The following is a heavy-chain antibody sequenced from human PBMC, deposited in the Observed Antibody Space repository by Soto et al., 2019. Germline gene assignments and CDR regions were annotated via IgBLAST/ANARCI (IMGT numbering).Heavy chain of an antibody. Sequence: PSETLSLTCSVSGDSVNSGNYHWTWMRQPPGKGLEWIGHIYYSGNTNYSPSLKSRITISLDTTNNQFSLNLNSVTAADTAVYYCARVPVDTYMIYWSDPWGQGTLVTVSS. CDR3: ARVPVDTYMIYWSDP. CDR1: GDSVNSGNYH. V-gene: IGHV4-61*01. J-gene: IGHJ5*01. D-gene: IGHD3-16*01. CDR2: IYYSGNT.